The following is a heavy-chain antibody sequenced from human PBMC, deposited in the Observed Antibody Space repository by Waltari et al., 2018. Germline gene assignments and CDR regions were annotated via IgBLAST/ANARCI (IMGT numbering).Heavy chain of an antibody. J-gene: IGHJ2*01. D-gene: IGHD6-19*01. CDR3: AATGGAIAVAPWGYFDL. CDR1: GGSISSSSYY. Sequence: QLQLQESGPGLVKPSETLSLTCTVSGGSISSSSYYWGWIRQPPGKGLGWIGSIYYSGSTSYNPSLKSRVTISVDTSKNQFSLKLSSVTAADTAVYYCAATGGAIAVAPWGYFDLWGRGTLVTVSS. V-gene: IGHV4-39*01. CDR2: IYYSGST.